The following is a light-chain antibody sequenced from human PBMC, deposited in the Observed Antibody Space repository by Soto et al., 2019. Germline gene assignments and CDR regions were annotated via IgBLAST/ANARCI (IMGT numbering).Light chain of an antibody. Sequence: EMVMTQSPVTLSLSPGERATLSCRASQSVGSNLTWYQQKPGQAPRLLIYGASNRSTGVPARFSGSGSGTEFSLTISSLQSEDFEIYHCQQYGGWPPAFGGGTKVEVK. J-gene: IGKJ4*01. V-gene: IGKV3-15*01. CDR2: GAS. CDR1: QSVGSN. CDR3: QQYGGWPPA.